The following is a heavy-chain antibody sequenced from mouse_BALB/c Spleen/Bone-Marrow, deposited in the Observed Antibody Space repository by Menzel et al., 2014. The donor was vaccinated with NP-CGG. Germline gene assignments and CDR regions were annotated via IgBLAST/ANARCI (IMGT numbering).Heavy chain of an antibody. CDR3: AREGAYDYEIFDY. D-gene: IGHD2-4*01. CDR1: GYSFTGYT. V-gene: IGHV1-18*01. J-gene: IGHJ2*01. CDR2: INPYNGGT. Sequence: EVQLQQSGPELVKPGASMKISCKASGYSFTGYTMNWVKQSHGKNLEWIGLINPYNGGTSYNQKFKSKATLAVDKSSSTAYKELLSLTSEDSAVYYCAREGAYDYEIFDYWGQGTTLTVSS.